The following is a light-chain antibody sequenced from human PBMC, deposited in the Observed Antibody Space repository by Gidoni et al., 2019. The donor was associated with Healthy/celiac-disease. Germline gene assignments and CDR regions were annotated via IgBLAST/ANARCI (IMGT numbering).Light chain of an antibody. V-gene: IGLV3-1*01. CDR2: QDS. Sequence: SYERTQPPSVVVSPGQTASITCSGDKLGDKYACWYQQKPGQSPVLVIYQDSKRPSGIPERFSGSNSGNTATLTISGTQAMDEADYYCQAWDSSTHVVFGGGTKLTVL. J-gene: IGLJ2*01. CDR3: QAWDSSTHVV. CDR1: KLGDKY.